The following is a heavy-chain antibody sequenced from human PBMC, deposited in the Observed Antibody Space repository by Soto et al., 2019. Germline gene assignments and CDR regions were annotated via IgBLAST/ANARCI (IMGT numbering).Heavy chain of an antibody. V-gene: IGHV2-70*11. Sequence: GSGPTLVNPTQTLTLTCTFSGFSLSTSGMCVSWIRQPPGKALEWLARIDWDDDKYYSTSLKTRLTISKDTSKNQVVLTMTNMDPVDTATYYCARMVAAAGGGVGSFDYWGQGTLVTVST. CDR2: IDWDDDK. CDR3: ARMVAAAGGGVGSFDY. J-gene: IGHJ4*02. D-gene: IGHD6-13*01. CDR1: GFSLSTSGMC.